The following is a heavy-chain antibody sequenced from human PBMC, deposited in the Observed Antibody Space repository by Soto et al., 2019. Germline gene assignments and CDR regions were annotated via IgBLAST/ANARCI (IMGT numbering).Heavy chain of an antibody. Sequence: QVQLVQSGAEVKKPGASVKISCKASGYTFTSFGISWVRQAPGQGLEWMGWISAYNGNTNYAENLQGRVTMATDTSTSTAYMELRSLRSDDTAVYYCARDHRGGTDAFDIWGQGTMVTVSS. V-gene: IGHV1-18*01. CDR2: ISAYNGNT. D-gene: IGHD2-15*01. J-gene: IGHJ3*02. CDR3: ARDHRGGTDAFDI. CDR1: GYTFTSFG.